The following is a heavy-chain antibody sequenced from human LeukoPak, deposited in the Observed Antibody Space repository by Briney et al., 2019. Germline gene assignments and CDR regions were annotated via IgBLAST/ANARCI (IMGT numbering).Heavy chain of an antibody. CDR2: INPNSGGT. D-gene: IGHD5-12*01. J-gene: IGHJ6*02. CDR3: ARERGVLSGYDTYGMDV. V-gene: IGHV1-2*04. Sequence: GASVKVSCKASGYTFTGYYMHWVRQAPGQGLEWMGWINPNSGGTNYAQKFQGWVTMTRDTSISTAYMELSRLRSDDTAVYYCARERGVLSGYDTYGMDVWGQGTTVTVSS. CDR1: GYTFTGYY.